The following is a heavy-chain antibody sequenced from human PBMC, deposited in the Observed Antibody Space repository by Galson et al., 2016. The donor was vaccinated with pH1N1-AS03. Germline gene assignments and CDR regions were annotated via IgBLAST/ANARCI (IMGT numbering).Heavy chain of an antibody. CDR2: ISYDGSNK. CDR3: AKDPASGEVWDILGALNWFDP. V-gene: IGHV3-30*18. J-gene: IGHJ5*02. Sequence: SLRLSCAASGLTFSSYGMHWVRQAPGKGLEWVAVISYDGSNKYYADSVKGRFTISRDNSKNPLYLPKNSLRAEDTAVYYCAKDPASGEVWDILGALNWFDPWGQGTLVTVSS. D-gene: IGHD1-26*01. CDR1: GLTFSSYG.